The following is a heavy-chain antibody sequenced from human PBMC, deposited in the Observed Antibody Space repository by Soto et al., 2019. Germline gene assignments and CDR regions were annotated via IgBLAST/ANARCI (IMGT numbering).Heavy chain of an antibody. Sequence: EVQLLGSGGGLVQPGGSLRLSCVGSGFTFSTYWMNWVRQAPGKGLEWVANINPDGNVGTYVDSVRGRFTTSRDNAKNSLYLQKNSLRADDPAVYFCAGWGGHDYDYWGQGIMVTVSS. V-gene: IGHV3-7*03. J-gene: IGHJ4*02. CDR2: INPDGNVG. CDR3: AGWGGHDYDY. D-gene: IGHD4-17*01. CDR1: GFTFSTYW.